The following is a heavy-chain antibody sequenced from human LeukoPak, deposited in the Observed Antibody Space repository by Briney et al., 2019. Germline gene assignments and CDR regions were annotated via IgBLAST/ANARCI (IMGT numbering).Heavy chain of an antibody. J-gene: IGHJ4*02. Sequence: GGSLRLSCAASGSTFNNVWMSWVRQAPGKGLEWVGRIKSKADGETTDYAAPVKGRFTISRDDSKNTLYLHMDTLKTEDTAVYYCATGSWHGYCFDSWGQGTLVTVSS. CDR1: GSTFNNVW. CDR2: IKSKADGETT. V-gene: IGHV3-15*01. CDR3: ATGSWHGYCFDS.